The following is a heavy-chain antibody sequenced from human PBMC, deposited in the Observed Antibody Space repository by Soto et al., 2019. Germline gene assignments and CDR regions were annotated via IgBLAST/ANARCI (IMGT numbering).Heavy chain of an antibody. CDR1: GGSISSGGYS. D-gene: IGHD3-10*01. J-gene: IGHJ5*02. V-gene: IGHV4-30-2*01. CDR3: ARYYGSGSYYPESWFDP. CDR2: IYHSGST. Sequence: SETLSLTCAVSGGSISSGGYSWSWIRQPPGKGLEWIGYIYHSGSTYYNPSLKGRVTISVDRSKNQLSLKLSSVTAADTAVYYCARYYGSGSYYPESWFDPWGQGTLVTVSS.